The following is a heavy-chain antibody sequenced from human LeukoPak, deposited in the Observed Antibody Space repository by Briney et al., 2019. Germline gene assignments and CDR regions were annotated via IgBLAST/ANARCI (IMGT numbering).Heavy chain of an antibody. Sequence: SETLSLTCAVYGGSISGYYWSWIRQPPGKGLEWIAEIHHSGSANYNPSLKSRVTISIDTSKNQFSLKLSSVTAADTAVYYCARSDYGSGNYYWSLDYWGQGTLVTVS. CDR1: GGSISGYY. CDR2: IHHSGSA. V-gene: IGHV4-34*01. D-gene: IGHD3-10*01. CDR3: ARSDYGSGNYYWSLDY. J-gene: IGHJ4*02.